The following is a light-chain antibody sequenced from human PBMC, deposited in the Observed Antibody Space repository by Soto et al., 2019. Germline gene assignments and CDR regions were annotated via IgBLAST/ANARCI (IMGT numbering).Light chain of an antibody. V-gene: IGKV3-15*01. J-gene: IGKJ1*01. Sequence: EIVMTQSPATLSVSPGDRVTLSCRASQSVSSNLAWYQQKPGQAPRLLIYRASTMPTGVPARFSGSGSGTEFTLTISSLQSDDFAVSYCQHYNNWPRTFGQGTKVEIK. CDR3: QHYNNWPRT. CDR1: QSVSSN. CDR2: RAS.